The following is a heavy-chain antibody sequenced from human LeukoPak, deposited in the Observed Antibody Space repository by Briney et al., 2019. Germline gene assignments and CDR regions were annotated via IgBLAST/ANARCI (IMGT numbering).Heavy chain of an antibody. D-gene: IGHD3-10*01. J-gene: IGHJ6*03. CDR3: ARHARNPRPDITMVRGGLGYMDV. Sequence: PSETLSLTCTVSGGSISSYYWSWIRQPPGKGLEWIGYIYYSGSTNYNPSLKSRVTISVDTSKNQFSLKLSSVTAADTAVYYCARHARNPRPDITMVRGGLGYMDVWGKGTTVTISS. CDR2: IYYSGST. CDR1: GGSISSYY. V-gene: IGHV4-59*08.